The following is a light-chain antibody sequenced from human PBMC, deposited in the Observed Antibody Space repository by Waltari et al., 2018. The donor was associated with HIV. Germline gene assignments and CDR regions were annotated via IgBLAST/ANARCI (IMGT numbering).Light chain of an antibody. V-gene: IGLV2-23*02. CDR3: CSYAGSSTFVV. CDR2: EVS. J-gene: IGLJ2*01. Sequence: QSALNQPASVSGSPGESIPISCTGTSSDAGSYNLVSWYHQHPGKAPKLMIYEVSKRPSGVSNRFSGSKSGNTASLTISGLQAEDEADYYCCSYAGSSTFVVFGGGTKLTVL. CDR1: SSDAGSYNL.